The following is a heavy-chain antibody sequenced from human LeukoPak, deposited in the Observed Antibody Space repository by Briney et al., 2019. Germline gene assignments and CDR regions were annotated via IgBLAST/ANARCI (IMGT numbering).Heavy chain of an antibody. CDR2: ISSSGSTI. J-gene: IGHJ5*02. CDR1: GFTFSISA. V-gene: IGHV3-48*03. CDR3: ACLMTTVTTSLA. Sequence: GGSLRLSCAASGFTFSISAMNWVRQAPGKGLEWVSYISSSGSTIYYADSVKGRFTISRDNAKNSLYLQMNSLRAEDTAVYYCACLMTTVTTSLAWGQGTLVTVSS. D-gene: IGHD4-17*01.